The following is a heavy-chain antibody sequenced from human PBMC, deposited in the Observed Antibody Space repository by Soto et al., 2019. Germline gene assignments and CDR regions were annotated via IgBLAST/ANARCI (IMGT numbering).Heavy chain of an antibody. CDR3: ARDLYSSSLDY. D-gene: IGHD6-13*01. CDR2: IWYDGSNK. V-gene: IGHV3-33*01. Sequence: QVQVVESGRGVVQPGRSLRLSCAATGLTFSSYGMHWVRQAPGKGLEWVAVIWYDGSNKYYADSVKGRFTISRDDSKNTVYLQMNSLRAEDTAVYYCARDLYSSSLDYWGQGTLVTVSS. J-gene: IGHJ4*02. CDR1: GLTFSSYG.